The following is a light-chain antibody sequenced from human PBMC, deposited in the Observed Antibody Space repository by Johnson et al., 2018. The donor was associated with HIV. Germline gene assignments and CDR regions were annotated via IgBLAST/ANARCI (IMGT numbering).Light chain of an antibody. V-gene: IGLV1-51*01. CDR1: SSNIENNY. CDR2: DNN. CDR3: GTWDSSLGAFV. Sequence: QSVLTQPPSVSAAPGQKVDISCSGSSSNIENNYLSWYQQLPHTAPKLLISDNNKRPSGIPDRFSGSKSDTSATLAITGLQTGDEADYYCGTWDSSLGAFVFGTGTKFTV. J-gene: IGLJ1*01.